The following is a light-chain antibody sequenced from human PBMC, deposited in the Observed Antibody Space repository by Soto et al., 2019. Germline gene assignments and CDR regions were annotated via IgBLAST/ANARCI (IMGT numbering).Light chain of an antibody. J-gene: IGLJ1*01. CDR3: SSYAGRSMYV. CDR1: SSDVGTYDY. V-gene: IGLV2-8*01. CDR2: GVT. Sequence: QSALTQPPSASGSPGQSVTFSCTGTSSDVGTYDYVSWYQQYPGKAPKLLIYGVTGRPSGVPDRFSGSKSGNTAALTVSGLQAEDEAYYYCSSYAGRSMYVFGTGTKVTVL.